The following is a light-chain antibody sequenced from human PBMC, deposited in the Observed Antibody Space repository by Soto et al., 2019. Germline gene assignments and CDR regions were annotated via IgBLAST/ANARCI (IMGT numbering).Light chain of an antibody. J-gene: IGLJ2*01. CDR3: SSYTSSSTLV. CDR1: SSDVGGYDY. CDR2: DVT. Sequence: QPVSVSGSPGQSITISCTGTSSDVGGYDYVSWYQHHPGKAPKLMIYDVTNRPSGVSDRFSGSKSGNTASLTISGLQAEDEADYYCSSYTSSSTLVFGGGTKLTVL. V-gene: IGLV2-14*03.